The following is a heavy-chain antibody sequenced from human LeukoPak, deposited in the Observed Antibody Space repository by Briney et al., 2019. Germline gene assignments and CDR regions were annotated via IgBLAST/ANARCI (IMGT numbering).Heavy chain of an antibody. CDR2: IYYSGST. CDR3: ARDKSLRSGFFDP. Sequence: SETLSLTCTVSGGSISSSSYYWGWIRQPPGKGLEWIGSIYYSGSTYYNPSLKSRVTISVDTSKNQFSLKLSSVTAADTAVYYCARDKSLRSGFFDPWGQGTLVTVSS. CDR1: GGSISSSSYY. D-gene: IGHD3-3*01. V-gene: IGHV4-39*07. J-gene: IGHJ5*02.